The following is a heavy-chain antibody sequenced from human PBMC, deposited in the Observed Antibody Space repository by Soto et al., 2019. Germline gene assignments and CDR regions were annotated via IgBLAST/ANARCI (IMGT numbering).Heavy chain of an antibody. V-gene: IGHV4-31*03. CDR3: AGIYSGSPGGTLRY. CDR2: IYYSGST. Sequence: SETLSLTCTVSGGSISSGGYYWSWIRQHPGKGLEWIGYIYYSGSTYYNPSLKSRVTISVDTSKNQFSLKLSSVTAADTAVYYCAGIYSGSPGGTLRYWGQGSLVTVCS. CDR1: GGSISSGGYY. J-gene: IGHJ4*02. D-gene: IGHD1-26*01.